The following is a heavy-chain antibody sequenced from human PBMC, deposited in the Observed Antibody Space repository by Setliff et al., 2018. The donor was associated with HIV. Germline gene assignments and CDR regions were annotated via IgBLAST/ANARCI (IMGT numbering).Heavy chain of an antibody. CDR1: GGSISSGGYF. CDR3: ARGPRYYDILTGPYYYYYYMDV. Sequence: PSETLSLTCTVSGGSISSGGYFWSWIRQPPGKGLEWIGEINHSGSTNYNPSLKSRVTISVDTSKNQFSLKLSSVTAADTAVYYCARGPRYYDILTGPYYYYYYMDVWGKGTTVTVSS. J-gene: IGHJ6*03. D-gene: IGHD3-9*01. CDR2: INHSGST. V-gene: IGHV4-39*07.